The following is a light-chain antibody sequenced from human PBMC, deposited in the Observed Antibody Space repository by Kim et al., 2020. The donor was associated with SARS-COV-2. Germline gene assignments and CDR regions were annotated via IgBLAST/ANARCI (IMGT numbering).Light chain of an antibody. CDR2: SDN. J-gene: IGLJ3*02. CDR3: ATWDDSLDGWV. V-gene: IGLV1-44*01. Sequence: GQRVTISCSGGRSNIGSNTVNWYQQLPGTAPKLLFYSDNQRPSGVPDRFSDSKSGTSASLVISGLQSEDEADYYCATWDDSLDGWVFGGGTKLTVL. CDR1: RSNIGSNT.